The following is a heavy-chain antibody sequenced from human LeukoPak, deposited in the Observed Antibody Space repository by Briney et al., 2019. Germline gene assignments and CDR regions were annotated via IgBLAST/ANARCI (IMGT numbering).Heavy chain of an antibody. D-gene: IGHD3-3*01. CDR2: IYYSGST. CDR1: GGSISSSSYY. CDR3: ARHWYDFWKRDYGMDV. V-gene: IGHV4-39*01. Sequence: SETLSLTCTVSGGSISSSSYYWGWIRQPPGKGLEWIGSIYYSGSTYYNPSLKSRVTISVDTSKNQFSLKLSSVTAADTAVYYCARHWYDFWKRDYGMDVWGQGTTVTVSS. J-gene: IGHJ6*02.